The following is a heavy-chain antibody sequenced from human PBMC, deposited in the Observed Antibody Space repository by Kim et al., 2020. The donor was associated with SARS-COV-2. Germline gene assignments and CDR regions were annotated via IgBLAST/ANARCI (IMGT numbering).Heavy chain of an antibody. Sequence: GGSLRLSCAASGFTFSSYEMNWVRQAPGKGLEWVSYISSSGSTIYYADSVKGRFTISRDNAKNSLYLQMNSLRAEDTAVYYCARAPIWDYVWGSYRHNAYFDYWGQGTLVTVSS. V-gene: IGHV3-48*03. J-gene: IGHJ4*02. CDR3: ARAPIWDYVWGSYRHNAYFDY. CDR1: GFTFSSYE. CDR2: ISSSGSTI. D-gene: IGHD3-16*02.